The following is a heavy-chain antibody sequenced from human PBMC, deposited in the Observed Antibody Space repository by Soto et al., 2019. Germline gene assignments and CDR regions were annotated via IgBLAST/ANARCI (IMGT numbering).Heavy chain of an antibody. CDR2: IYHSGTT. V-gene: IGHV4-38-2*01. Sequence: TSETLSLTCVVSGYSISSGYYWGWIRQPPGKGLEWIGGIYHSGTTYYNPSLKSRVTISLDTSRNQFSLKLTSVTAADTAVYYCARSLLTSSWYAGSWGQGTLVTVSS. CDR3: ARSLLTSSWYAGS. D-gene: IGHD6-13*01. CDR1: GYSISSGYY. J-gene: IGHJ5*02.